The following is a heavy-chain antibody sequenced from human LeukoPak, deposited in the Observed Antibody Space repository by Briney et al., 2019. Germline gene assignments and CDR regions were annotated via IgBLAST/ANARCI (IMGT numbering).Heavy chain of an antibody. V-gene: IGHV1-8*01. J-gene: IGHJ5*02. CDR1: GYTFTSYD. CDR3: ARSLVLRNWFDP. Sequence: VASVKVSCKASGYTFTSYDINWVRQATGQGLEWMGWMNPNSGNTGYAQKFQGRVTMTRNTSISTAYMELSSLRSEDTAVYYCARSLVLRNWFDPWGQGTLVTVSS. D-gene: IGHD3-3*01. CDR2: MNPNSGNT.